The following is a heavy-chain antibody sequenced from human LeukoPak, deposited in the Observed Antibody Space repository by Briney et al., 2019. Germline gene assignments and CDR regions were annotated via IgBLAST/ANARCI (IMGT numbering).Heavy chain of an antibody. J-gene: IGHJ6*03. CDR3: ARAIWFGELEIYYYYYMDV. CDR1: GFTFSSYS. CDR2: ISSSSSYI. Sequence: NPGGSLRLSCAASGFTFSSYSMNWVRQAPGKGLEWVSSISSSSSYIYYADSVKGRFTISRDNAKNSLYLQMNGLRAEDTAVYYCARAIWFGELEIYYYYYMDVWGKGTTVTVSS. D-gene: IGHD3-10*01. V-gene: IGHV3-21*01.